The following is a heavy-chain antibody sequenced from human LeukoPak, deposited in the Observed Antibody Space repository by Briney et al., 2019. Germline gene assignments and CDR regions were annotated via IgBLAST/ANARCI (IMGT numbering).Heavy chain of an antibody. CDR1: GYTLTELS. CDR3: AAEIYGGNSDCCTFDF. Sequence: ASVKVSCKVSGYTLTELSMHWVRQAPGKGLEWMGGFDPEDGETIYAQKFQDRVTITRDMSTSTAYMELSSLRSEDTAVYYCAAEIYGGNSDCCTFDFWGPGTPVTVSS. J-gene: IGHJ3*01. V-gene: IGHV1-24*01. D-gene: IGHD4-23*01. CDR2: FDPEDGET.